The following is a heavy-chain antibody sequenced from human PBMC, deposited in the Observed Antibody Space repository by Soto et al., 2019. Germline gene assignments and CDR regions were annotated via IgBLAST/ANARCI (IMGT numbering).Heavy chain of an antibody. CDR2: IYHSGST. CDR1: GGSISSSNW. D-gene: IGHD2-2*01. J-gene: IGHJ5*02. V-gene: IGHV4-4*02. CDR3: ARANQDIVVVPAAMFDP. Sequence: QVQLQESGPGLVKPSGTLSLTCAVSGGSISSSNWWSWVRQPPGKGLEWIGEIYHSGSTNYNPSLKSRVTISVDKSKNQFSLKLSSVTAADTAVYYCARANQDIVVVPAAMFDPWGQGTLVTVSS.